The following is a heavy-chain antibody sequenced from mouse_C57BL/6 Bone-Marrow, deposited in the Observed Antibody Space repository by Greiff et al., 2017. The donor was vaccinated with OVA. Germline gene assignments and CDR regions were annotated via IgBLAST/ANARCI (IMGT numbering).Heavy chain of an antibody. V-gene: IGHV1-26*01. J-gene: IGHJ2*01. D-gene: IGHD1-1*01. CDR1: GYTFTDYY. Sequence: EVQLQQSGPELVKPGASVKISCKASGYTFTDYYMNWVKQSHGKSLEWIGDINPNNGGTSYNQKFKGKATLTVDKSSSTAYMERRSLTSEDSAVYYCLYYYGSSYDYWGQGTTLTVSS. CDR2: INPNNGGT. CDR3: LYYYGSSYDY.